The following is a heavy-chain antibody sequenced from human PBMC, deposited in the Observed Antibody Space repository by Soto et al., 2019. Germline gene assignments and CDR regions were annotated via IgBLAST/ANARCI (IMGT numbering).Heavy chain of an antibody. CDR1: GGSFSGYY. CDR2: INHSGST. V-gene: IGHV4-34*01. D-gene: IGHD6-13*01. J-gene: IGHJ4*02. CDR3: ARDGIAAAPSFDY. Sequence: QVQLQQWGAGLLKPSETLSLACAVYGGSFSGYYWSWIRQPPGKGLEWIGEINHSGSTNYNPSLKSRVTISVDTSKNQFSLKLSSVTAADTAVYYCARDGIAAAPSFDYWGQGTLVTVSS.